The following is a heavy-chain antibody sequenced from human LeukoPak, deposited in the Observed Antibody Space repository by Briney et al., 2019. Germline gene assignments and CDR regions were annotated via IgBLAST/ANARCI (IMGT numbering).Heavy chain of an antibody. D-gene: IGHD2-15*01. J-gene: IGHJ4*02. V-gene: IGHV4-59*02. CDR3: ARDRASAGGFDY. Sequence: SETLSLTCSVSGGSVSPYYWSWIRQPPGKGLEWIGYIYYSGTTNYNPSLQSRVTISVATSKNQFSLKLSSVTAADTSLYYCARDRASAGGFDYWGQGTLVTVSS. CDR2: IYYSGTT. CDR1: GGSVSPYY.